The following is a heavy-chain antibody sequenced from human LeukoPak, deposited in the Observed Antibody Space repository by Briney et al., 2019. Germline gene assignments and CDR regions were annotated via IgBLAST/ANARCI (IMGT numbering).Heavy chain of an antibody. D-gene: IGHD2-21*02. CDR3: AKGSRGSCRGAYCYSFDN. V-gene: IGHV3-23*01. J-gene: IGHJ4*02. CDR1: GFTFSSYS. Sequence: GGSLRLSCAASGFTFSSYSMSWVRQIPGKGLEWVSAISGSDPGTYYADSVKGRFTISRVNSRNTLYLQMNRLRVEDTAVYYCAKGSRGSCRGAYCYSFDNWGQGAVVTVSS. CDR2: ISGSDPGT.